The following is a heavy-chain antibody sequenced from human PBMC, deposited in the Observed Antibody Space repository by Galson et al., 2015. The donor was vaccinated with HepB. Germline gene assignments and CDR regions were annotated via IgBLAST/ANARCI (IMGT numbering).Heavy chain of an antibody. D-gene: IGHD3-22*01. CDR2: IDYRGST. V-gene: IGHV4-39*01. CDR1: GGSISSSSDN. J-gene: IGHJ3*02. CDR3: ARRNYYFDSSAYAFDI. Sequence: SETLSLTCTVSGGSISSSSDNWGWIRQPPGKGLEWIASIDYRGSTFYNPSPQTRVTISVDTAKNQFSLKLNSVTGSDTAVYYCARRNYYFDSSAYAFDIWGQGTILTVSS.